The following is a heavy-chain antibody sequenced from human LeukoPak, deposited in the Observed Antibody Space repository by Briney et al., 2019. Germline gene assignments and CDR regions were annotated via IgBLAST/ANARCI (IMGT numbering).Heavy chain of an antibody. CDR3: GAAGGISDIDY. J-gene: IGHJ4*02. V-gene: IGHV4-39*01. CDR2: IYYSGST. Sequence: PSETLSLTCTVSGGSISSSSYYWVWIRQPPGKGREWIVSIYYSGSTYYNPSLNSRSTISVDTSKNQFYLKLSPVTAADTAVYYCGAAGGISDIDYWGQGTLVTVSS. CDR1: GGSISSSSYY. D-gene: IGHD6-13*01.